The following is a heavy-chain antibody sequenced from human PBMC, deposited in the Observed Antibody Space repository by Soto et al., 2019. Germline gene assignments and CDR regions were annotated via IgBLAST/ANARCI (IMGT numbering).Heavy chain of an antibody. D-gene: IGHD6-13*01. J-gene: IGHJ4*02. CDR3: AKDRESQGGAAADRSRGYFDY. Sequence: GGSLRLSCAASGFTFSSYAMSWVRQAPGKGLEWVSAISGSGGSTYYADSVKGRFTISRDNSKNTLYLQMNSLRAEDTAVYYCAKDRESQGGAAADRSRGYFDYWGQGTLVTVSS. CDR2: ISGSGGST. CDR1: GFTFSSYA. V-gene: IGHV3-23*01.